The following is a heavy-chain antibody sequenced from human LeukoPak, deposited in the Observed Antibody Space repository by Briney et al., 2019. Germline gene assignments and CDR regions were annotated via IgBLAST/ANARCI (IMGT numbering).Heavy chain of an antibody. V-gene: IGHV4-59*12. J-gene: IGHJ4*02. Sequence: PSETLSLTCTVSGGSISSYYWSWIRQPPGKGLEWIGYIYYSGSTNYNPSLKSRVTISVDTSKNQFSLKLSSVTAADTAVYYCARAAGNLGAIDYWGQGTLVTVSS. CDR1: GGSISSYY. CDR3: ARAAGNLGAIDY. D-gene: IGHD1-26*01. CDR2: IYYSGST.